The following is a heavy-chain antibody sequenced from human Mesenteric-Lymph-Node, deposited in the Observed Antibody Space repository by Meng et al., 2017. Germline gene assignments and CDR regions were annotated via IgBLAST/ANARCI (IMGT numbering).Heavy chain of an antibody. CDR3: VHRVYSSSTKYYFDY. Sequence: SGPTLVKPTQTLTLTCTFSGFSLSTSGVGVGWIRQPPGRALEWLALVYWDAEKRYSPSLESRLTISKDTSKNQVVLTMNNMDPVDTATYYCVHRVYSSSTKYYFDYWGQGTLVTVSS. J-gene: IGHJ4*02. CDR2: VYWDAEK. V-gene: IGHV2-5*02. D-gene: IGHD6-6*01. CDR1: GFSLSTSGVG.